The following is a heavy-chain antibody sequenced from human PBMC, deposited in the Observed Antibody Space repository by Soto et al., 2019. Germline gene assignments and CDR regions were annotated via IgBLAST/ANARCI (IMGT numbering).Heavy chain of an antibody. CDR1: GFTFSSYS. J-gene: IGHJ6*02. Sequence: EVQLVESGGGLVKPGGSLRLSCAASGFTFSSYSMNWVRQAPGKGLEWVSSISSSSSYIYYADSVKGRFTISRDNAKNSLDLQMNSLRAEDTAVYYCARGKGYYYGMDVWGQGTTVTVSS. CDR3: ARGKGYYYGMDV. CDR2: ISSSSSYI. V-gene: IGHV3-21*01.